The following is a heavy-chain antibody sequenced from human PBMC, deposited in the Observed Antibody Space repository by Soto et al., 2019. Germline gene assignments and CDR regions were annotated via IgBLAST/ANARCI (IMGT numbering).Heavy chain of an antibody. CDR1: GYTSTAYP. D-gene: IGHD3-10*01. CDR2: INVANGDT. Sequence: QVPLVQSGAEVKKPGASVKVSCKASGYTSTAYPMHWVRQAPGQRLEWMGWINVANGDTGYSQKFQGRVTVTRDTSASTVDMELSSLTSEDTSVYYFARKDYYGAGIYYFDHWGQGTLVTVSS. V-gene: IGHV1-3*01. J-gene: IGHJ4*02. CDR3: ARKDYYGAGIYYFDH.